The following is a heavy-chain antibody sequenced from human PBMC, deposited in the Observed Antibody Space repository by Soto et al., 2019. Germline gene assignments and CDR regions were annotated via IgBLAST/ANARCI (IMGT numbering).Heavy chain of an antibody. Sequence: QVQLQESGPGLVKPSQTLSLTCTVSGGSISSGGYYWSWIRQHPGKGLEWIGYIYYSGSTYYNPSLKCRVTISVDTSKNQFSLKLSSVTAADTAVYYCARGVTMVRGVIPTPYFDYWGQGTLVTVSS. CDR1: GGSISSGGYY. J-gene: IGHJ4*02. D-gene: IGHD3-10*01. CDR2: IYYSGST. V-gene: IGHV4-31*03. CDR3: ARGVTMVRGVIPTPYFDY.